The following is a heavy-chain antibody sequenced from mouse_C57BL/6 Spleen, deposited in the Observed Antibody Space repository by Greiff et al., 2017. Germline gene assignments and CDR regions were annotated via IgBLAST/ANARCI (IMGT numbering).Heavy chain of an antibody. Sequence: QVQLQQSGAELMKPGASVKLSCKATGYTFTGYWIEWVKQRPGHGLEWIGEILPGSGSTNYNEKFKGKATFTADTSSNTAYMQLGSLTTEDSAIYYCARGIYYDSEGYYAMDYWGQGTSVTVSS. CDR1: GYTFTGYW. D-gene: IGHD2-4*01. J-gene: IGHJ4*01. CDR2: ILPGSGST. CDR3: ARGIYYDSEGYYAMDY. V-gene: IGHV1-9*01.